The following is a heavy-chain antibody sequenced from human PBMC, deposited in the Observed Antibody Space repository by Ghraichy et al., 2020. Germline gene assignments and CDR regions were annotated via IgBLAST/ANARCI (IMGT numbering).Heavy chain of an antibody. Sequence: GGSLRLSCAASGFTFSSYAMSWVRQAPGKGLEWVSAISGSGGSTYYADSVKGRFTISRDNSKNTLYLQMNSLRAEDTAVYYCAKAKGSRRLTAPYFDYWGQGTLVTVSS. CDR2: ISGSGGST. J-gene: IGHJ4*02. V-gene: IGHV3-23*01. CDR3: AKAKGSRRLTAPYFDY. CDR1: GFTFSSYA. D-gene: IGHD2-2*01.